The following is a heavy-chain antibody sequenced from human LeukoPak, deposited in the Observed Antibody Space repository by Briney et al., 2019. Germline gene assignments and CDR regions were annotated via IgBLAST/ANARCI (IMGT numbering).Heavy chain of an antibody. CDR1: GFTSSSYW. J-gene: IGHJ4*02. D-gene: IGHD4-17*01. CDR3: ARDRDYAFDY. V-gene: IGHV3-74*01. CDR2: INSDGSST. Sequence: GGSLRLSCAASGFTSSSYWMHWVRQAPGKGLVWVSRINSDGSSTSYADAVKGRFTISRDNAKNSLYLQMDSLRDEDTAVYYCARDRDYAFDYWGQGTLVTVSS.